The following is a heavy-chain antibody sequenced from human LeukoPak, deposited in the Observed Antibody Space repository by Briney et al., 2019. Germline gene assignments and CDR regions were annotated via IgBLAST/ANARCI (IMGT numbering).Heavy chain of an antibody. Sequence: GGSLRLSCAASGFTFSSYSKNWVRQAPGKGLEWVSYISSSSSTIYYADSVKGRFTISRDNAKNSLYLQMNSLRAEDTAVYYCHYRYYDSSGLDAFDIWGQGTMVTVSS. J-gene: IGHJ3*02. CDR1: GFTFSSYS. D-gene: IGHD3-22*01. CDR2: ISSSSSTI. CDR3: HYRYYDSSGLDAFDI. V-gene: IGHV3-48*01.